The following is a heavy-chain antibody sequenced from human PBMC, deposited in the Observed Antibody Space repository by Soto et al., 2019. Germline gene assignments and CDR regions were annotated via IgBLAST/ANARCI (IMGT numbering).Heavy chain of an antibody. CDR3: AKSIGYDSSGYLVY. J-gene: IGHJ4*02. Sequence: GGSLRLSCAASGFTFSSYAMSWVRQAPGKGLEWVSAISGSGGSTYYADSVKGRFTISRDNSKNTLYLQMNSLRAEDTAVYYCAKSIGYDSSGYLVYWGQGTLVTVSS. CDR1: GFTFSSYA. V-gene: IGHV3-23*01. D-gene: IGHD3-22*01. CDR2: ISGSGGST.